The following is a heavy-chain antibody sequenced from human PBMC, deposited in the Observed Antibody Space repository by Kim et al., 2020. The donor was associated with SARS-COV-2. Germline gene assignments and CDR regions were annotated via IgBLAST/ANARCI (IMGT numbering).Heavy chain of an antibody. CDR1: GFTFSDHY. V-gene: IGHV3-72*01. J-gene: IGHJ4*02. D-gene: IGHD1-20*01. CDR2: IRNKAKSYTT. CDR3: VSIIERMRG. Sequence: GGSLRLSCAASGFTFSDHYMDWVRQAPGKGLEWVGRIRNKAKSYTTEYAASVRGRFTISRDDSKNSLYLQMNSLKTEDSAVYYCVSIIERMRGWGPGTLV.